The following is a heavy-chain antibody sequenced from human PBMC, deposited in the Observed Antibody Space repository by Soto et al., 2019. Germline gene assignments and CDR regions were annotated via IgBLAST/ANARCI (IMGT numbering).Heavy chain of an antibody. CDR1: GGTFSSYA. Sequence: QVQLVQSGAEVKKPGSSVKVSCKASGGTFSSYAISWVRQAPGQGLEWMGGIIPIFGTANYAQKFQGRVTMTADESTSTAYMERGSLRSEDTAVYYCGAAERATTHYYYYGMDVWGQGTTVTVSS. D-gene: IGHD1-1*01. J-gene: IGHJ6*02. V-gene: IGHV1-69*12. CDR2: IIPIFGTA. CDR3: GAAERATTHYYYYGMDV.